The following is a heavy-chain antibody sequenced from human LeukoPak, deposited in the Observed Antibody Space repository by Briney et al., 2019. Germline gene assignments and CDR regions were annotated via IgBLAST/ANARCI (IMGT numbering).Heavy chain of an antibody. CDR3: ARGILSSGWYGYYYYYMDV. V-gene: IGHV4-59*01. D-gene: IGHD6-19*01. Sequence: SETMSLTCTVSGGSISSYYWSCIRQPPGKGLEWIGYIYYSGSTNYNPSLKSRVTISVDTSKNQFSLKLSSVTAADTAVYYCARGILSSGWYGYYYYYMDVWGKGTTVTVSS. CDR2: IYYSGST. J-gene: IGHJ6*03. CDR1: GGSISSYY.